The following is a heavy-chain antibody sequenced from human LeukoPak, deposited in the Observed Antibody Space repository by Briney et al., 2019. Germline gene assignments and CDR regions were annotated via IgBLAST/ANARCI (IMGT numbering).Heavy chain of an antibody. J-gene: IGHJ4*02. V-gene: IGHV3-30*18. Sequence: GGSLRLSCAASGFTFSSYGMHWVRQAPGKGLEWVAVISYDGSNKYYADSVKGRFTISRDNSKNTLYLQMNSLRAEDTAVYYCAKDKRDIVATMGYWGQGTLVTVSS. CDR3: AKDKRDIVATMGY. CDR2: ISYDGSNK. CDR1: GFTFSSYG. D-gene: IGHD5-12*01.